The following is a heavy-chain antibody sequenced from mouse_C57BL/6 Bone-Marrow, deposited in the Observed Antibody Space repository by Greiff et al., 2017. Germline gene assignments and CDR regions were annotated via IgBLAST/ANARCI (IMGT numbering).Heavy chain of an antibody. CDR1: GYTFTSYN. Sequence: QVQLQQSGAELVRPGASVKMSCKASGYTFTSYNMHWVKQTPRQGLEWIGAIYPGNGDTSYNLKFKGKATLTVDKSSSTAYMQLSSLTSEDSAVYFCARRWNGSSYWYFDVWGTGTTVTVSS. D-gene: IGHD1-1*01. CDR2: IYPGNGDT. J-gene: IGHJ1*03. CDR3: ARRWNGSSYWYFDV. V-gene: IGHV1-12*01.